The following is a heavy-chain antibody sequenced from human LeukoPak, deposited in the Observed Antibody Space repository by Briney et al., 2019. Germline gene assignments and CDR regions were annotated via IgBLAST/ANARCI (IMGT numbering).Heavy chain of an antibody. V-gene: IGHV3-64*04. CDR1: GFTFSSYA. J-gene: IGHJ3*02. D-gene: IGHD2-2*01. CDR3: AGADLGYCSSTSCYAGAFDI. Sequence: PGGSLRLSCSASGFTFSSYAMHWVRQAPGKGLEYVSAISSNGGSTYYADSVKGRFTVSRDNSKNTLYLQMNSLRAEDTAVYYCAGADLGYCSSTSCYAGAFDIWGQGAMVTVSS. CDR2: ISSNGGST.